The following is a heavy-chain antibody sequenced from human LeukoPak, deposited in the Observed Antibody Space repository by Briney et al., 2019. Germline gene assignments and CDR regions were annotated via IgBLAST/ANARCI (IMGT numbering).Heavy chain of an antibody. CDR2: IYYSGST. J-gene: IGHJ4*02. CDR1: GGSISSSSYY. V-gene: IGHV4-39*01. Sequence: PSETLSLTCTVSGGSISSSSYYWGWIRQPPGKGLEWIGSIYYSGSTYYNPSLKSRVTISVDTSKNQFSLKLSSVTAADTAVYYCARLGSSGYYAYWGQGTLVTVSS. CDR3: ARLGSSGYYAY. D-gene: IGHD3-22*01.